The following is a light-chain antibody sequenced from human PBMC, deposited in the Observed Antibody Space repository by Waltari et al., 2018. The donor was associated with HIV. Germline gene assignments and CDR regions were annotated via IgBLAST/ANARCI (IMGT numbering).Light chain of an antibody. V-gene: IGLV1-40*01. CDR3: QSFDSSLTTSGVI. J-gene: IGLJ2*01. CDR1: SSNIGAGYD. CDR2: ANI. Sequence: QSVLTQPPSVSGAPGQRVTISCTGSSSNIGAGYDVHWYQQLPGPAPKLLIYANINRPSGVSDRFSGSKSGSSASLAITGLQAEDEAHYYCQSFDSSLTTSGVIFGGGTKLTVL.